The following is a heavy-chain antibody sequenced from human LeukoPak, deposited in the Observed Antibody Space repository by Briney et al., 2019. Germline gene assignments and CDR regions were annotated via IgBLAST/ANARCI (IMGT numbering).Heavy chain of an antibody. V-gene: IGHV3-11*01. CDR2: ISSSGSTI. CDR3: ARAGGIREVTYYYDSSGYYSDY. CDR1: GFTFSDYY. J-gene: IGHJ4*02. Sequence: KPGGSLRLSCAASGFTFSDYYMSWIRQAPGKGLEWVSYISSSGSTIYYADSVKGRFTISRDNAKNSLYLQMNSLRAEDTAVYYCARAGGIREVTYYYDSSGYYSDYWGQGTLVTVSS. D-gene: IGHD3-22*01.